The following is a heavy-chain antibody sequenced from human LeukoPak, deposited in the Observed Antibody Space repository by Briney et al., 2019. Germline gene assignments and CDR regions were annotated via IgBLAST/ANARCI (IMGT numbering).Heavy chain of an antibody. Sequence: PGRSLRLSCAASGFTFGSYAMHWVRQAPGKGLEWVAVISHDGSNKYYADSVKGRFAISRDNSKNTLYLQMNSLRAEDTAVYYCANLGHDAFDIWGQGTMVTVSS. CDR2: ISHDGSNK. CDR1: GFTFGSYA. D-gene: IGHD3-16*01. V-gene: IGHV3-30*09. J-gene: IGHJ3*02. CDR3: ANLGHDAFDI.